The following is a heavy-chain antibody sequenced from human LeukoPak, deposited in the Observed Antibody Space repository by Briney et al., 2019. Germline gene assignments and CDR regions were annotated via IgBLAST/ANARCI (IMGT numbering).Heavy chain of an antibody. CDR1: GFTFSSYA. Sequence: GGSLRLSCAASGFTFSSYAMHWVRQAPGKGLEWVAVISYDGSNKYYADSVKGRFTISRDNSKNTLYLQMNSLRPEDTAVYYCAKDRSSSWSLDYWGQGTLITVSS. V-gene: IGHV3-30-3*01. D-gene: IGHD6-13*01. J-gene: IGHJ4*02. CDR2: ISYDGSNK. CDR3: AKDRSSSWSLDY.